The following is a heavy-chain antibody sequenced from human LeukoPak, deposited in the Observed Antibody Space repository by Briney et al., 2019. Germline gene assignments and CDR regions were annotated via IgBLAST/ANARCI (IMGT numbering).Heavy chain of an antibody. CDR1: GFTFSSYW. D-gene: IGHD3-3*01. CDR2: IKQDGSEK. Sequence: GGSLRLSCAASGFTFSSYWMSWVRQAPGKGLEWVANIKQDGSEKYYVDSVKGRFTISRDNAKNSLYLQMNSLRAEDTAVYYCARDLSDFWSGYYSHYYYYMDVWGKGTTVTVSS. V-gene: IGHV3-7*01. J-gene: IGHJ6*03. CDR3: ARDLSDFWSGYYSHYYYYMDV.